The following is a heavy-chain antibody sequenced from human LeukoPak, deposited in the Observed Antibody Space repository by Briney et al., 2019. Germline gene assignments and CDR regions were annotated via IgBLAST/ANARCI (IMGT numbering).Heavy chain of an antibody. CDR2: MNPNSGNT. CDR1: GYTFTSYD. J-gene: IGHJ4*02. V-gene: IGHV1-8*03. CDR3: AKSYSSSWHNFDY. Sequence: EASVKVSCKASGYTFTSYDINWVRQATGQGLEWMGWMNPNSGNTGYAQKFQGRVTITRNTSISTAYMELSSLRAEDTAVYYCAKSYSSSWHNFDYWGQGTLVPVSS. D-gene: IGHD6-13*01.